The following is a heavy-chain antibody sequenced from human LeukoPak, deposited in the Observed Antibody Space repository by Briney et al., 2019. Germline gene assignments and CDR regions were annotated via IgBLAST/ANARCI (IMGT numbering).Heavy chain of an antibody. J-gene: IGHJ4*02. V-gene: IGHV4-39*01. Sequence: TPSETLSLTCTVSGGSISSSSYYWGWIRQPPGKGLEWIGSIYYSGSTYYNPSLKSRVTISVGTSKNQFSLKLSSVTAADTAVYYCARRPRYSSSWDTFDYWGQGTLVTVSS. CDR2: IYYSGST. D-gene: IGHD6-13*01. CDR1: GGSISSSSYY. CDR3: ARRPRYSSSWDTFDY.